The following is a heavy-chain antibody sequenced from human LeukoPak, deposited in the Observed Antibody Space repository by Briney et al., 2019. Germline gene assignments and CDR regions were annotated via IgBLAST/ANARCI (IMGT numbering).Heavy chain of an antibody. CDR2: ISYDGSNK. CDR1: GFTFSSYA. J-gene: IGHJ4*02. Sequence: GGSLRLSCAASGFTFSSYAMHWVRQAPGKGLEWVAVISYDGSNKYYADSVKGRFTISRDNSKNTLYLQMNSLRAEDTAVYYCARGSYYFDYWGQGTLVTVSS. CDR3: ARGSYYFDY. V-gene: IGHV3-30*04.